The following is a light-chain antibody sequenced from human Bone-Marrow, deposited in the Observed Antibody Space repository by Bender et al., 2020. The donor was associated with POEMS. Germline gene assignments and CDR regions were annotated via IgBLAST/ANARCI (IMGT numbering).Light chain of an antibody. CDR1: SNDVGTYKL. V-gene: IGLV2-23*02. CDR2: EVI. J-gene: IGLJ1*01. CDR3: SSYALSGAYI. Sequence: QSALTQPASVSGSPGQSITISCTGTSNDVGTYKLVSWYQQHPGKAPKLMIFEVIKRPSGVSNRFSGSKSGNMASLTVSGLQAEDEADYYCSSYALSGAYIFGTGTKVTVL.